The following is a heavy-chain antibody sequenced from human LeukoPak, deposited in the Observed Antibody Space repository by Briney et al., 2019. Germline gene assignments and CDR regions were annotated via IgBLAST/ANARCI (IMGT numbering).Heavy chain of an antibody. CDR1: EFTFSTYV. Sequence: GSLRLSCAASEFTFSTYVIHWVRQAPGKGLEWVAFLRYDGTNKYNADSVKGRFTISRDNAKNSLYLQLNTLRPEDTAVYYCVQGWRDNWGQGTLVTVSS. D-gene: IGHD2-15*01. CDR2: LRYDGTNK. V-gene: IGHV3-30*02. J-gene: IGHJ4*02. CDR3: VQGWRDN.